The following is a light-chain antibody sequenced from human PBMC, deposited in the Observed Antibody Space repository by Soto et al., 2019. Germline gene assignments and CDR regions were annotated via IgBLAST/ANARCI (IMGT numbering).Light chain of an antibody. CDR2: LGS. CDR1: QSLLQSNGNNY. CDR3: MQALQTPPA. J-gene: IGKJ4*01. V-gene: IGKV2-28*01. Sequence: DTVMTQSPLSLPATPGEPASISCRSSQSLLQSNGNNYLDWYLQKPGQSPQLLIYLGSNRASGVPDRFSVSGSGTDFTLKISRVEADDVGVYYCMQALQTPPAFGGGTKVEIK.